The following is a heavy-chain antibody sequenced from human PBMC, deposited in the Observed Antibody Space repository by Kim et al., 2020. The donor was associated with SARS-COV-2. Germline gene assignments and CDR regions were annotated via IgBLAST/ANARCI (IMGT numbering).Heavy chain of an antibody. CDR3: ARIGYTSSSPDY. J-gene: IGHJ4*02. V-gene: IGHV3-7*01. D-gene: IGHD6-6*01. CDR1: GFTFTNYW. Sequence: GGSLRLSCAASGFTFTNYWMTWVRQAPGKGLEWVANIKQDGSVKYYVDSLKGRFTISRDNPKNSLYLQMYSPRAEATAGYYCARIGYTSSSPDYWGQGT. CDR2: IKQDGSVK.